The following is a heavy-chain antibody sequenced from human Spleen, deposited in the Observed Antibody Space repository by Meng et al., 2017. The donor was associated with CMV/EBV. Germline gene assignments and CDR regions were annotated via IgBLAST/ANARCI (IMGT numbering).Heavy chain of an antibody. Sequence: SVKVSCKASGYTFTSYGINWVRQAPGQGLEWMGRISAYNINTNYAPKFQGRVTMTTDTSTSTAYMELRSLRSDDTAVYYCARVPAYYYYAMDVWGQGTTVTVSS. D-gene: IGHD2-2*01. J-gene: IGHJ6*02. CDR2: ISAYNINT. CDR1: GYTFTSYG. V-gene: IGHV1-18*01. CDR3: ARVPAYYYYAMDV.